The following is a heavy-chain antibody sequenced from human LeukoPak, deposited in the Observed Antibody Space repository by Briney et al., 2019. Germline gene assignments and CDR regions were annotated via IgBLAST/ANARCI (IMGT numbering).Heavy chain of an antibody. J-gene: IGHJ4*02. CDR2: ISSSGDTI. D-gene: IGHD1-26*01. CDR1: GFTFSDYY. CDR3: ARDLSGSPRHFDY. Sequence: PGGSLRLSCAASGFTFSDYYVSWIRQAPGKGLEWVSYISSSGDTIYYADSVKGRFTISRDNAKNSLYLQMNSLRAEDTAVYYCARDLSGSPRHFDYWGQGALVTVSS. V-gene: IGHV3-11*04.